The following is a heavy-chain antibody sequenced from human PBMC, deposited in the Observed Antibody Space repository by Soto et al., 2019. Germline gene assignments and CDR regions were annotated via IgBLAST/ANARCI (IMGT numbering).Heavy chain of an antibody. D-gene: IGHD3-9*01. CDR3: ARYAKFPYYDILTSQGDTAMDSNDLHHLAY. V-gene: IGHV4-59*01. CDR2: IYYSGST. CDR1: GGSISRYY. Sequence: SETLSLTCTVSGGSISRYYWSWIRQPPGKGLEWIGYIYYSGSTNYNPSLKSRVTISVDTSKTQFSLKLSSVTAADTAVYYCARYAKFPYYDILTSQGDTAMDSNDLHHLAYSGQGTLVPVSS. J-gene: IGHJ4*02.